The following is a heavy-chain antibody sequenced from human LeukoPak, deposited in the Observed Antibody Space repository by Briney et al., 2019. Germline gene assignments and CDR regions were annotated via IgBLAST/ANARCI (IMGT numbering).Heavy chain of an antibody. Sequence: PSETLSLTCTVSGYSISSGSYYWSWIRQPAGKGLEWIGRIYTSGSTNYNPSLESRVTISVDTSKNQFSLKLSSVTAADTAVYYCARGSPSITMVRGGRMDVWGKGTTVTISS. J-gene: IGHJ6*04. D-gene: IGHD3-10*01. CDR1: GYSISSGSYY. CDR3: ARGSPSITMVRGGRMDV. V-gene: IGHV4-61*02. CDR2: IYTSGST.